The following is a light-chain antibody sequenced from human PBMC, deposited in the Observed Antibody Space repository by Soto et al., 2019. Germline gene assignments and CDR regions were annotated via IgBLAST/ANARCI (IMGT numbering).Light chain of an antibody. CDR2: DAS. Sequence: EIVLTQSPATLSLSPGERATLSCRASQSVSSYLAWYQQKPGQAPRLLIYDASNRATGIPARFSGSGSGTDFTLTIRRIEPEDFAVYYCQQRSNWPRVTFGGGTKVEIK. CDR3: QQRSNWPRVT. CDR1: QSVSSY. J-gene: IGKJ4*01. V-gene: IGKV3-11*01.